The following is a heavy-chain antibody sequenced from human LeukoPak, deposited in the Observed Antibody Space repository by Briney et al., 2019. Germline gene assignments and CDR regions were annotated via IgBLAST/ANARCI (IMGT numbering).Heavy chain of an antibody. J-gene: IGHJ3*02. D-gene: IGHD6-13*01. V-gene: IGHV4-31*03. CDR3: ARVGVRSSWYLTDAFEI. CDR2: IYYSGST. Sequence: PSETLSLTRTVSGGSISTGGYHWSRIRQHPGMGLEWIGYIYYSGSTYYNPSLKGRVTISVDTSKNQFSLRLSSVTAADTAVYYCARVGVRSSWYLTDAFEIWGQGTMVTVSS. CDR1: GGSISTGGYH.